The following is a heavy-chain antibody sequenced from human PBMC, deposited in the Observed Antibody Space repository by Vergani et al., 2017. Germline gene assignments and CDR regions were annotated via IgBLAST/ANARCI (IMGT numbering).Heavy chain of an antibody. CDR1: ELTFSNYA. D-gene: IGHD3-10*01. J-gene: IGHJ4*02. CDR2: ISGSGMSA. Sequence: EVQSLESGGGLVQPGGSLRLTCAASELTFSNYAMNWVRQAPGKGREWVSGISGSGMSAYYTDSVKGRFTISRDNSKNMLFLQMNNLRTEDTAIYYCAKQYFVSGNYLFDYWGQGTLVTVSS. CDR3: AKQYFVSGNYLFDY. V-gene: IGHV3-23*01.